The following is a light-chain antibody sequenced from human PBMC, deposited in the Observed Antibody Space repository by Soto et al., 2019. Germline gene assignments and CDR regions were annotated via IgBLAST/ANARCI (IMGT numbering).Light chain of an antibody. Sequence: EIVLTQPPGTLSLSPGDRATLSCGASQSVTGNYLAWYQQKPGQPPSLILYGSSSRATGVPDRFSGSGSGTEFTLTIDRLEPEDFATYYCQQYGSSPRAFGQGTKVDIK. J-gene: IGKJ1*01. CDR2: GSS. V-gene: IGKV3-20*01. CDR1: QSVTGNY. CDR3: QQYGSSPRA.